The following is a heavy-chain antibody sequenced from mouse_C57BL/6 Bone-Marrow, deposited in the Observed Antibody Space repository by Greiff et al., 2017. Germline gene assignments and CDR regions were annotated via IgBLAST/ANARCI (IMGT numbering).Heavy chain of an antibody. CDR1: GYSFTGYF. Sequence: VQLQQSGPELVKPGDSVKISCKASGYSFTGYFMNWVMQSHGKSLEWIGRINPYNGDTFYNQKFKGKATLTVDKSSSTAHMELRSLTSEDSAVYNCAREIYGYDWTFDYGGRGTTLTVSS. D-gene: IGHD2-2*01. CDR3: AREIYGYDWTFDY. CDR2: INPYNGDT. J-gene: IGHJ2*01. V-gene: IGHV1-20*01.